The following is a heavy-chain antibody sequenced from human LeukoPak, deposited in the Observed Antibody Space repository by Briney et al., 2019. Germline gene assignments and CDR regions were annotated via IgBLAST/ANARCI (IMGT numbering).Heavy chain of an antibody. Sequence: GRSLRLSCAASGFTFSNYGMHWVRQAPGKGLEWVAVISYDGSNKYYADSVKGRFTISRDNSKNTLYLQMNSLRAEDTAVYYCARGPSITMIVVVLVYWGQGTLVTVSS. CDR3: ARGPSITMIVVVLVY. CDR1: GFTFSNYG. V-gene: IGHV3-30*03. CDR2: ISYDGSNK. J-gene: IGHJ4*02. D-gene: IGHD3-22*01.